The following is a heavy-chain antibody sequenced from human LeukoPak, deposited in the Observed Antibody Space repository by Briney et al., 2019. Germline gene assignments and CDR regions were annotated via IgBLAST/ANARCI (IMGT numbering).Heavy chain of an antibody. D-gene: IGHD1-26*01. J-gene: IGHJ4*02. CDR2: FDPEDGET. Sequence: GASVKVSCKVSGYTLTELSMHWVRQAPGKGLEWMGGFDPEDGETIYAQKFQGRVTMTEDTSTDTAYMELSSLRSEDTAVYYCATDKAKYSGSYYVGYYFDYWGQGTLVTVSS. CDR3: ATDKAKYSGSYYVGYYFDY. CDR1: GYTLTELS. V-gene: IGHV1-24*01.